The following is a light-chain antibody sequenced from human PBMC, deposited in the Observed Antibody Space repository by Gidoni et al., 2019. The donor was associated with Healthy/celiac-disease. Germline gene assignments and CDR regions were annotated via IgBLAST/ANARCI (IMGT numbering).Light chain of an antibody. Sequence: DIQMTQSPSSLSASVGDRVTITCRASQSISSYLNWYQQKPGKAPKLLIYAASSLQSGVPSRFSGSGSGTDITLTINSLKPEDFATYYCQQSYCTPMFTFGQGTKLEIK. CDR2: AAS. J-gene: IGKJ2*01. CDR1: QSISSY. CDR3: QQSYCTPMFT. V-gene: IGKV1-39*01.